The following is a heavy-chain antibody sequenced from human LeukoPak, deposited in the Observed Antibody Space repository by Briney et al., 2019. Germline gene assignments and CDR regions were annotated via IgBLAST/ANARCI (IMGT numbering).Heavy chain of an antibody. Sequence: ASVKVSCKASGYTFTSYYMHWVRQAPGQGLEWMGIINPSGGSTSYAQKFQGRVTMTRDMSTSTVYMELSSLRSEGTAVYYCARDGDSSSWPFYYYMDVWGKGTTVTISS. D-gene: IGHD6-13*01. CDR2: INPSGGST. V-gene: IGHV1-46*01. CDR1: GYTFTSYY. J-gene: IGHJ6*03. CDR3: ARDGDSSSWPFYYYMDV.